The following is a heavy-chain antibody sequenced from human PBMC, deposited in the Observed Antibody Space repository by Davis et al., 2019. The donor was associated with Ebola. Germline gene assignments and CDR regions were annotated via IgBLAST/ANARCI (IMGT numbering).Heavy chain of an antibody. CDR1: GFTFSSYW. Sequence: PGGSLRLSCAASGFTFSSYWMSWVRQAPGKGLEWVANIKQDGSEKYYADSVKGRFTISRDNSKNTLYLQMNSLRAEDTAVYYCANRNCISTRCYVAYWGQGTLVTVSS. CDR2: IKQDGSEK. CDR3: ANRNCISTRCYVAY. V-gene: IGHV3-7*01. J-gene: IGHJ4*02. D-gene: IGHD2-2*01.